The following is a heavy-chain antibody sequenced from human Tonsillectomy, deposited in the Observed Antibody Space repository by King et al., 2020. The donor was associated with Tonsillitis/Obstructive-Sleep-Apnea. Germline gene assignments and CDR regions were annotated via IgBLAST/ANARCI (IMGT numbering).Heavy chain of an antibody. CDR2: IWYDGSNK. CDR1: GFTFSSYG. J-gene: IGHJ3*02. CDR3: ARDHYGDYPKYAFDI. V-gene: IGHV3-33*01. D-gene: IGHD4-17*01. Sequence: VQLVESGGGVVQPGRSLRLSCAASGFTFSSYGMHWVRQAPGKGLEWVAVIWYDGSNKYYADSVKGRFTISRDNSKNTLYLQMNSLRAEDMAVYYCARDHYGDYPKYAFDIWGQGTMVTVSS.